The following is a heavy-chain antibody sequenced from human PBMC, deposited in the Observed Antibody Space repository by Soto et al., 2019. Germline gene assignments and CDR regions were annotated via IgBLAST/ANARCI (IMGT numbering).Heavy chain of an antibody. CDR2: MNPNSGNT. D-gene: IGHD2-15*01. V-gene: IGHV1-8*01. CDR1: GYTFTSYD. J-gene: IGHJ4*02. CDR3: ARDCGGSCYSATPYFDY. Sequence: ASVKVSCKASGYTFTSYDINWVRQATGQGLEWMGWMNPNSGNTGYAQKFQGRVTMTRNTSIGTAYMELSSLRSEDTAVYYCARDCGGSCYSATPYFDYWGQGTLVTVSS.